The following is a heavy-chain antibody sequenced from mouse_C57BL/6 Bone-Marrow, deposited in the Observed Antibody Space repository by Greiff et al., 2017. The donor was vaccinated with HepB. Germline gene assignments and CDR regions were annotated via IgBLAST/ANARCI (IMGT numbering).Heavy chain of an antibody. CDR1: GYSFTSYW. D-gene: IGHD2-13*01. V-gene: IGHV1-55*01. J-gene: IGHJ3*01. CDR3: ARTGDPWFAY. Sequence: QVQLQQPGAELVKPGASVKMSCKASGYSFTSYWITLVKQRPGQGLEWIGDIYPGSGSTNYNVKFKSKATLAVDTSSSTAYMQLSCLTSEDSAVYYYARTGDPWFAYWGEGTLVTVSA. CDR2: IYPGSGST.